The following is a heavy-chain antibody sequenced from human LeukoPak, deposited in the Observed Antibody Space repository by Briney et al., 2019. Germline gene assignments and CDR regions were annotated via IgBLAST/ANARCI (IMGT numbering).Heavy chain of an antibody. CDR2: ISGSGGST. Sequence: PGGSLRLSCAASGFTFSSYAMSWVRQAPGKGLEWVSAISGSGGSTYYADSVKGRFTISRDNSKNTLYLQMNSLRAEDTAVYYCANAGYSSGWYESYYYGMDVWDQGTTVTVSS. CDR1: GFTFSSYA. D-gene: IGHD6-19*01. J-gene: IGHJ6*02. CDR3: ANAGYSSGWYESYYYGMDV. V-gene: IGHV3-23*01.